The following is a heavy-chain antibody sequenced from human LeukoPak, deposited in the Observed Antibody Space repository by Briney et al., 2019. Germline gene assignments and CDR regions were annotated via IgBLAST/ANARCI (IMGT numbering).Heavy chain of an antibody. CDR2: IYHSGST. CDR3: ARSPQYRDNYGSGRVCWFDP. CDR1: GYSISSGYY. J-gene: IGHJ5*02. D-gene: IGHD3-10*01. Sequence: KTSETLSLTCTVSGYSISSGYYWGWIRQPPGEGLEWIGSIYHSGSTYYNPSLKSRVTISVDTSKNQFSLKLSSVTAADTAVYYCARSPQYRDNYGSGRVCWFDPWGQGTLVTVSS. V-gene: IGHV4-38-2*02.